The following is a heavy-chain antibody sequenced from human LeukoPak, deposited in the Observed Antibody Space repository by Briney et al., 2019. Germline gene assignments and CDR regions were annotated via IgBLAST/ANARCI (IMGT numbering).Heavy chain of an antibody. CDR1: GFPLTYYG. Sequence: GGSLRLSCAASGFPLTYYGMHWVRQAPGKGLEWVALISYDGNKKYYADSVKGRFTISRDNSENTHYLQMNSLRVEDTAIYYCAKDSGEMATNWDFDYWGQGTPVTVSS. CDR3: AKDSGEMATNWDFDY. CDR2: ISYDGNKK. D-gene: IGHD5-24*01. V-gene: IGHV3-30*18. J-gene: IGHJ4*02.